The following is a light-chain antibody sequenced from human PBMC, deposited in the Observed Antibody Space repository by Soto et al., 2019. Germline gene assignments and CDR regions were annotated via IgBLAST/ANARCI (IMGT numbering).Light chain of an antibody. CDR1: QGISSW. V-gene: IGKV1-12*01. Sequence: DIQMTQSPSSVSASVGDRITITCRASQGISSWLAWYTQKPGKAPKLLIYAESSLQSGVPSRFSVSGSGTDFTLPISSLQPEEFATYDCQQSYSNSTFGQGARLEIK. CDR2: AES. J-gene: IGKJ5*01. CDR3: QQSYSNST.